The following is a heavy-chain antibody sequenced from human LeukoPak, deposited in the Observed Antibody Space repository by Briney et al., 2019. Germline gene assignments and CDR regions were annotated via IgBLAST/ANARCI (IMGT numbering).Heavy chain of an antibody. D-gene: IGHD1-14*01. CDR2: ISAYNGNT. CDR1: GYTFTSYG. V-gene: IGHV1-18*01. CDR3: ARNLNPRRFDP. J-gene: IGHJ5*02. Sequence: ASVKVSCKASGYTFTSYGISWVRQAPGQGLEWMGWISAYNGNTNYAQKLQGRVTMTTDTSTSTAYMELSSLRSEDTAVYYCARNLNPRRFDPWGQGTLVTVSS.